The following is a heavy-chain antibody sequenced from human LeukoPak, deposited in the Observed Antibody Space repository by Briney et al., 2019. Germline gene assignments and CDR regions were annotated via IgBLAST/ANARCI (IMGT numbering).Heavy chain of an antibody. CDR1: GFTFSDTW. V-gene: IGHV3-74*01. CDR3: ARDGYLAVDY. J-gene: IGHJ4*02. CDR2: IRSDGSDT. D-gene: IGHD2-2*03. Sequence: PGGSLRLSCAASGFTFSDTWMHWVRQAPGEGLVWVSRIRSDGSDTRYAESVKGRFTISRDNAKNTLYLQMNSLRAEDTAVYYCARDGYLAVDYWGQGTLLTVSS.